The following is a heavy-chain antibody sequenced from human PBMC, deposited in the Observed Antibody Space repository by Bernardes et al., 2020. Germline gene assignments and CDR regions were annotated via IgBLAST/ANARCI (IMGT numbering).Heavy chain of an antibody. Sequence: SETLSLTCTVSGGYITSDNYYWSWIRQPPGKGLEWIGYIYYSGITNYNPSLRSRVTMSLDTSKNQFSLNLSSVTAADTAVYYCARDDSIGYCSSTSCYTRAVDIWGQGTMVTVSS. J-gene: IGHJ3*02. CDR2: IYYSGIT. CDR3: ARDDSIGYCSSTSCYTRAVDI. D-gene: IGHD2-2*02. V-gene: IGHV4-61*01. CDR1: GGYITSDNYY.